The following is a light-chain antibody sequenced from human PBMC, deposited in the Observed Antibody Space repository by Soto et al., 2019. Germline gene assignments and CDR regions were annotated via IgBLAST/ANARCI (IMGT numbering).Light chain of an antibody. CDR3: SSYTTSSTVV. CDR2: EVT. CDR1: SSDVGGYNF. Sequence: QSALTQPASVFLSPGQSITISCTGTSSDVGGYNFVSWYQQLPGKAPKLMIYEVTSRPSGVSNRFSGSKSGNTASLTISGLQPEDEAEYYCSSYTTSSTVVFGTGTKSPS. V-gene: IGLV2-14*03. J-gene: IGLJ1*01.